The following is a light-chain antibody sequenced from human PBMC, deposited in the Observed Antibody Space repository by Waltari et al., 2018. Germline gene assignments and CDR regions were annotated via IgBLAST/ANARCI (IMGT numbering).Light chain of an antibody. V-gene: IGKV3-11*01. CDR3: QHRSNWPPRYT. J-gene: IGKJ2*01. Sequence: EIVLTQSPATLSLSPGERATLSCRASQGVSSYLAWYQQKPGQAPRLLIYDASNRATGIPTTFSVSGSGTDFTLTISSLEPEDFAVYYYQHRSNWPPRYTFGQGTKLEIK. CDR2: DAS. CDR1: QGVSSY.